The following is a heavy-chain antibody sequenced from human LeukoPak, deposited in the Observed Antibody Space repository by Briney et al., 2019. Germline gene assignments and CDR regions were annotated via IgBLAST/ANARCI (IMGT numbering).Heavy chain of an antibody. V-gene: IGHV4-61*02. CDR1: GGSISSGSYY. D-gene: IGHD3-3*01. CDR2: IYTSGST. Sequence: SRTLSLTCTVSGGSISSGSYYWSWIRQPAGKGLEWIGPIYTSGSTNYNPSLKSRVTISVDTSKNQFSLKLSSVTAADTAVYYCARAYYDFWSGEVPGWFDPWGQGTLVTVSS. CDR3: ARAYYDFWSGEVPGWFDP. J-gene: IGHJ5*02.